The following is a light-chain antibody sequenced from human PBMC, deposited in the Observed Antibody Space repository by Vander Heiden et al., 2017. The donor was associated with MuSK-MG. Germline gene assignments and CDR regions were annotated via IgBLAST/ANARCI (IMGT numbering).Light chain of an antibody. CDR1: QDITNY. CDR3: QQYDNLLT. J-gene: IGKJ4*01. V-gene: IGKV1-33*01. Sequence: DIQMTPSPSSLSASVGDRVTITCQASQDITNYINWYQQKPGKAPKLLIYDASNLETGVPSRFSGSGSGTDFTFSISSLQPEDIATYYCQQYDNLLTFGGGTKVEIK. CDR2: DAS.